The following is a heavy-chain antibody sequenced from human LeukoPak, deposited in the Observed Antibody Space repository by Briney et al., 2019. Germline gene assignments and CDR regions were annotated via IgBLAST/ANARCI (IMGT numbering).Heavy chain of an antibody. CDR3: VKGLNWSDP. D-gene: IGHD4-11*01. Sequence: GGSLRLSCVVSGFTFSNNGMSWVRQAPGKGLEWASGLSGSGSSVYYADSVRGRLTTSRDNSRNTLYLQLDSLRADDTAVYFCVKGLNWSDPWGQGTLVTVSS. V-gene: IGHV3-23*01. CDR1: GFTFSNNG. J-gene: IGHJ5*02. CDR2: LSGSGSSV.